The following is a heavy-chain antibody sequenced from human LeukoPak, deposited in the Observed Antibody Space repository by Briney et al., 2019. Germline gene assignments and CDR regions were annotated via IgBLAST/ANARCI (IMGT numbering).Heavy chain of an antibody. Sequence: GAPLLISCKGSGSIFTSYWIGCVRQLPRKGLEWMGIIYPGDSDTKYSPSFQGQVTISADKSISTAYLQWSSLKASDTAMYYCARHAPLWFGEPILYYFDYWGQGTLVTVSS. CDR3: ARHAPLWFGEPILYYFDY. J-gene: IGHJ4*02. V-gene: IGHV5-51*01. D-gene: IGHD3-10*01. CDR1: GSIFTSYW. CDR2: IYPGDSDT.